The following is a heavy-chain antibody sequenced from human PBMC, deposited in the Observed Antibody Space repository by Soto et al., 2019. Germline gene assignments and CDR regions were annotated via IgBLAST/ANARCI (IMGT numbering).Heavy chain of an antibody. D-gene: IGHD5-12*01. Sequence: QVQLVQSGAEVKKPGASVTVSCKASGYTFSDYYLHWLRQAPGQGPEWMGWINPNGGGTKYGQKFRGRVTMTRDTSVRTAFMELNSLKSDDTAVYYCARESGGATATLDYYYFYMDVWGKGTTVTVSS. CDR3: ARESGGATATLDYYYFYMDV. J-gene: IGHJ6*03. CDR1: GYTFSDYY. CDR2: INPNGGGT. V-gene: IGHV1-2*02.